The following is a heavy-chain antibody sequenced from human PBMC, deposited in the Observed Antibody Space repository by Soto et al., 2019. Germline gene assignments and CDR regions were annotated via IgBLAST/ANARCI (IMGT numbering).Heavy chain of an antibody. Sequence: PSETLSLTCTVSGGSISSYYWSWIRQPPGKGLEWIGYIYYSGSTNYNPSLKSRVTISVDTSNNQFSLKLSSVTAADTAVYYCASNRGGSPTIFDYWGQGTLVTVSS. J-gene: IGHJ4*02. D-gene: IGHD1-26*01. CDR2: IYYSGST. V-gene: IGHV4-59*08. CDR3: ASNRGGSPTIFDY. CDR1: GGSISSYY.